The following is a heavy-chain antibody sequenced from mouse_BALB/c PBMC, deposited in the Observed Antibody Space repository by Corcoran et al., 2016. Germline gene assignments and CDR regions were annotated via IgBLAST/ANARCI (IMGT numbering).Heavy chain of an antibody. D-gene: IGHD1-2*01. CDR1: GYTFTSYV. CDR3: AGITTAPFFDY. Sequence: EVQLQQSGPELVKPGASVKMSCKASGYTFTSYVMHWVKQKPGQGLEWIGYINPYNDGTKYNEKFKGKATLTSDKSSSKAYMELSSLTSEDSAVYYCAGITTAPFFDYWGQGTTLTVSS. V-gene: IGHV1S136*01. CDR2: INPYNDGT. J-gene: IGHJ2*01.